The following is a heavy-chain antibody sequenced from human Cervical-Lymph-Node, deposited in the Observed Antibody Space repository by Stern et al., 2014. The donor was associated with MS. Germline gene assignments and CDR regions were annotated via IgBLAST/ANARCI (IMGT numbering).Heavy chain of an antibody. CDR1: GGSIGRSSYY. V-gene: IGHV4-39*02. Sequence: QLQLQESGPGLVKPSETLSLTCTVSGGSIGRSSYYWGWIRQPPGKGLEWICNIFYTGSPFYDPSLKRRVTISVATFHNHFSPSLNSVTAADTAVYYCARGAGVFDSWGQGTLVTVSP. CDR2: IFYTGSP. CDR3: ARGAGVFDS. D-gene: IGHD6-19*01. J-gene: IGHJ4*02.